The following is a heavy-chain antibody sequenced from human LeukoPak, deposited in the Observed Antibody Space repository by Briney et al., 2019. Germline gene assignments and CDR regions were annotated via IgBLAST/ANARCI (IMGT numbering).Heavy chain of an antibody. CDR2: ISGSGGST. CDR1: GLTFSTYA. Sequence: GGSLRLSCAPSGLTFSTYAMSWVRQAPGKGLEWVSVISGSGGSTYYADSVKGRFTISRDNSKNTLYLQMNSLRAEDTAVYYCAKGGITMIVVVIQYYFDYWGQGTLVTVSS. V-gene: IGHV3-23*01. D-gene: IGHD3-22*01. J-gene: IGHJ4*02. CDR3: AKGGITMIVVVIQYYFDY.